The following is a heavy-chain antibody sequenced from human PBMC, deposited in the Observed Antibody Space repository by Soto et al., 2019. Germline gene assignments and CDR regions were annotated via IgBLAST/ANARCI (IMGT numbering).Heavy chain of an antibody. CDR1: GFTFSSYS. V-gene: IGHV3-21*01. Sequence: GGSLRLSCAASGFTFSSYSMNWVRQAPGKGLEWVSSISSSSSYIYYADSVKGRFTISRDNAKNSLYLQMSSLRAEDTAVYYCAREERYFVAFEIWGQGTMVTVSS. CDR2: ISSSSSYI. CDR3: AREERYFVAFEI. D-gene: IGHD1-1*01. J-gene: IGHJ3*02.